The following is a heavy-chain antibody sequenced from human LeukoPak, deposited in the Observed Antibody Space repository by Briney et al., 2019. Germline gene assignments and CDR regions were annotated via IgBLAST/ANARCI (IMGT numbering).Heavy chain of an antibody. V-gene: IGHV3-74*01. CDR2: INSDGSST. Sequence: GGSLRLSCAASGFTFSSYWMHWVRQAPGKGLVWVSRINSDGSSTSYADSVKGRFTISRDNAKNTLYLQMNSLRAEDTAVYYCARDTAMVRGDWYFDLWGRGTLVTVSS. CDR3: ARDTAMVRGDWYFDL. J-gene: IGHJ2*01. D-gene: IGHD5-18*01. CDR1: GFTFSSYW.